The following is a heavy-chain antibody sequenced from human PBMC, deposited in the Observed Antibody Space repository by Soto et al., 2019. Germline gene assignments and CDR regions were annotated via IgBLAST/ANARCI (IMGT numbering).Heavy chain of an antibody. CDR1: GYTFTSYG. CDR2: ISAYNGNT. V-gene: IGHV1-18*01. Sequence: ASVKVSCKASGYTFTSYGISWVRQTPGQGLEWMGWISAYNGNTNYAQKLQGRVTMTTDTSTSTAYMELRSLRSDDTAVYYCARDIVLVPAAIHYYYYYGMDVWG. CDR3: ARDIVLVPAAIHYYYYYGMDV. D-gene: IGHD2-2*01. J-gene: IGHJ6*02.